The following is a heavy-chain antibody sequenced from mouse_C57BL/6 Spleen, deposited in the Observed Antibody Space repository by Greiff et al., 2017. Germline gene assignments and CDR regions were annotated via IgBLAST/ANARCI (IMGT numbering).Heavy chain of an antibody. V-gene: IGHV1-39*01. Sequence: VQLQQSGPELVKPGASVKISCKASGYSFTDYNLNWVKQSNGKSLEWIGVINPNYGTTSYNQKFKGKATLTVDQSSSTAYMQLNSLTSEDSAVYYCARNYGSSYRWYFDVWGTGTTVTVSS. CDR2: INPNYGTT. CDR3: ARNYGSSYRWYFDV. CDR1: GYSFTDYN. D-gene: IGHD1-1*01. J-gene: IGHJ1*03.